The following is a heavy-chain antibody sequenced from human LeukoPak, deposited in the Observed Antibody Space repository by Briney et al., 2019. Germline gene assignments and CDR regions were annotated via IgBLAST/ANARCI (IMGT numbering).Heavy chain of an antibody. CDR1: GFTVSSNY. D-gene: IGHD4-17*01. Sequence: PGGSLRLSCAASGFTVSSNYMSWVRQAPGKGLEWVAVISYDGSNKYYADSVKGRFTISRDNSKNTLYLQMNSLRAEDTAVYYCARADYGDYDVLPFDYWGQGTLVTVSS. J-gene: IGHJ4*02. CDR3: ARADYGDYDVLPFDY. V-gene: IGHV3-30-3*01. CDR2: ISYDGSNK.